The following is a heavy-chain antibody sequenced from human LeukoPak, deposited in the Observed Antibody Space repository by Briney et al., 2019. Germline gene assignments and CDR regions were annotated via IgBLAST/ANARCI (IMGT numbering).Heavy chain of an antibody. CDR3: ARHVPRGRSDFDC. J-gene: IGHJ4*02. CDR1: GFTFSNHL. V-gene: IGHV3-7*01. CDR2: IDEDGDVK. D-gene: IGHD5-12*01. Sequence: GGSLRLSCAASGFTFSNHLMAWVRQTPGRGPEWVANIDEDGDVKSYAESVKGRFSVSRDNGRTSLYLQMNSLRAEDTAIYYCARHVPRGRSDFDCWGQGVLVTVS.